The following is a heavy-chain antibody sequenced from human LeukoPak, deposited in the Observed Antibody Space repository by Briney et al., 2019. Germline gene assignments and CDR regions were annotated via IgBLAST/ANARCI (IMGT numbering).Heavy chain of an antibody. D-gene: IGHD6-19*01. J-gene: IGHJ4*02. V-gene: IGHV4-39*01. Sequence: SETLSLTCPVSGCSISSNGYYWGWIRQPPGKGLEWIGSIYYSGSTYYDPSLNSRVTMYVDNSQNQFSLNLSSANAADTAVYHCVRRGSGWYLDNWGQGTLVTVPS. CDR2: IYYSGST. CDR1: GCSISSNGYY. CDR3: VRRGSGWYLDN.